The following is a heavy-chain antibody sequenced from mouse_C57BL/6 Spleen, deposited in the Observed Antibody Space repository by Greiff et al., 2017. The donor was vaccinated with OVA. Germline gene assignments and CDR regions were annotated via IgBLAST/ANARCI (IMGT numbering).Heavy chain of an antibody. CDR2: IDPSDSYT. Sequence: QVQLKQPGAELVMPGASVKLSCKASGYTFTSYWMHWVKQRPGQGLEWIGEIDPSDSYTNYNQKFKGKSTLTVDKSSSPAYMQLSSLTSEDSAVYYCARRGGDYWGQGTSVTVSS. CDR1: GYTFTSYW. CDR3: ARRGGDY. J-gene: IGHJ4*01. V-gene: IGHV1-69*01.